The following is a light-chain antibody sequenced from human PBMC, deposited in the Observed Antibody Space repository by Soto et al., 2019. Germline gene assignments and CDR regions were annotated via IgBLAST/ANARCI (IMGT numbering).Light chain of an antibody. CDR2: GAS. CDR1: QSVRTK. V-gene: IGKV3D-15*01. Sequence: ETVMTQSPATLSVSPGERATLSCRASQSVRTKVAWYQQKPGQAPRLLIYGASSRATGIPARFSGSGSATDFTLTISRLEPEDSAVYYCQQRSNWPSITFGQGTRLEI. CDR3: QQRSNWPSIT. J-gene: IGKJ5*01.